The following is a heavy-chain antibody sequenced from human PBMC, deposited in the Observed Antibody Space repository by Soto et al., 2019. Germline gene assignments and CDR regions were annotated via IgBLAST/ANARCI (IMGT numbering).Heavy chain of an antibody. CDR1: GFTFSSYS. Sequence: PGGSLRLSCSASGFTFSSYSMSWVRQAPGKGLEWVSTISGGGVSTYYADSVKGRLTISRDNSKNMLYLQMNSLRAEDTVVYYCGKGRSYYYYYGVDVWGQGTTVTVSS. CDR3: GKGRSYYYYYGVDV. CDR2: ISGGGVST. D-gene: IGHD1-26*01. V-gene: IGHV3-23*01. J-gene: IGHJ6*01.